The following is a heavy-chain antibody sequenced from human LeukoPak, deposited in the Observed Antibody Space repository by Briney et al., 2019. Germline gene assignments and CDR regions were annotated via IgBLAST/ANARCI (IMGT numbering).Heavy chain of an antibody. D-gene: IGHD1-26*01. Sequence: ASVKVSCKASGYTFTGYYLQWVRQAPGQGLEWMGWINPNNGDTNYAQKFQGRVTMTRDTSTSTVYMELSSLRSEDTAVYYCARDRETRANDAFDFWGQGTMVTVSS. CDR3: ARDRETRANDAFDF. CDR1: GYTFTGYY. J-gene: IGHJ3*01. CDR2: INPNNGDT. V-gene: IGHV1-2*02.